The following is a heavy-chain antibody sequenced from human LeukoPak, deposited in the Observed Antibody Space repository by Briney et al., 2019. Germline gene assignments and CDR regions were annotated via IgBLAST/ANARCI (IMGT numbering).Heavy chain of an antibody. D-gene: IGHD3-22*01. CDR3: TTPYYYDSSGYPNWFDP. V-gene: IGHV3-15*01. Sequence: SGGSLRLSCAASGFTFSNAWMSWVRQAPGKGLEWVGRIKSKTDGGTTDYAAPVKGRFTISRDDSKNTLYLQMNSLKTEDTAVYYCTTPYYYDSSGYPNWFDPWGQGTLVTVSS. CDR1: GFTFSNAW. CDR2: IKSKTDGGTT. J-gene: IGHJ5*02.